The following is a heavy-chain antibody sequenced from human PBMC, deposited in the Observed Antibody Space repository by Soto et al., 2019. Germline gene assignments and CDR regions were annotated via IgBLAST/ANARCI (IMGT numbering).Heavy chain of an antibody. D-gene: IGHD2-2*01. CDR3: ARLGYCSSTSCRTTKKIVRFDP. V-gene: IGHV4-61*01. J-gene: IGHJ5*02. CDR2: IYYSGST. Sequence: SETLSLTCTVSGGSVSSGIYYWSWIRQPPGKGQEWFGYIYYSGSTNYNPSLKSRVTISVDTSKNQFSLKLSSVTAADTAVYYCARLGYCSSTSCRTTKKIVRFDPWGQGTLVTVSS. CDR1: GGSVSSGIYY.